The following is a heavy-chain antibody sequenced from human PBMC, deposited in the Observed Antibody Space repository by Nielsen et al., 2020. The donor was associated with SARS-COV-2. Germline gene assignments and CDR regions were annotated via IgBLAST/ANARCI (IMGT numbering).Heavy chain of an antibody. D-gene: IGHD1-26*01. CDR3: ARDSVGATSWFDP. CDR1: GGSISSDY. CDR2: VYHTGST. J-gene: IGHJ5*02. V-gene: IGHV4-59*01. Sequence: SETLSLTCTVSGGSISSDYWSWIRQPPGKGLEWIGYVYHTGSTNYNPSLKSRVTISLDTSKNQFSLKVNSVTAADTAVYYCARDSVGATSWFDPWGQGTLVTVSS.